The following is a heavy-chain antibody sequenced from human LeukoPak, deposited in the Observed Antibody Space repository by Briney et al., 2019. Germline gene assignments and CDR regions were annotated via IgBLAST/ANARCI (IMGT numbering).Heavy chain of an antibody. CDR1: GYTFTNYG. Sequence: ASVKVSCKASGYTFTNYGISWVRQAPGQGLEWMGWISGYNGNTNYAQKFQGRVTMTTDTSTSTAYMELRNLRSDDTAVYYCARESGYSFDYWGQGTLVTVSS. V-gene: IGHV1-18*01. J-gene: IGHJ4*02. D-gene: IGHD5-12*01. CDR3: ARESGYSFDY. CDR2: ISGYNGNT.